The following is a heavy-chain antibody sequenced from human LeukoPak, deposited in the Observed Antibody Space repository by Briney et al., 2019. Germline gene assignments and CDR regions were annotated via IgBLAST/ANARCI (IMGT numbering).Heavy chain of an antibody. V-gene: IGHV1-69*05. J-gene: IGHJ3*02. D-gene: IGHD3-9*01. CDR1: GGTFSSYA. CDR2: IIPIFGTA. CDR3: ARDSYDILTGYRAFDI. Sequence: ASVKVSCKASGGTFSSYAISWVRQAPGQGLEWMGGIIPIFGTANYAQKFQGRVTITTDKSTSTAYMELSSLRSEDTAVYYCARDSYDILTGYRAFDIWGQGTMVTVSS.